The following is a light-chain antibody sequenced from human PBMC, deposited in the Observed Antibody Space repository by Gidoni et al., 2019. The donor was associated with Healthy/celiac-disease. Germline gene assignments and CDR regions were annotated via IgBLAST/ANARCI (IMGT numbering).Light chain of an antibody. CDR2: GAS. CDR1: QSVSSSY. V-gene: IGKV3-20*01. J-gene: IGKJ2*01. CDR3: QQYGSSPYT. Sequence: IVLTQSPGPLSLSPGERAPLSCRASQSVSSSYLAWYQQKPGQAPRLLIYGASSRATGIPDRFSGSGSGTDFTLTISRLEPEDFAVYYCQQYGSSPYTFGQGTKLEIK.